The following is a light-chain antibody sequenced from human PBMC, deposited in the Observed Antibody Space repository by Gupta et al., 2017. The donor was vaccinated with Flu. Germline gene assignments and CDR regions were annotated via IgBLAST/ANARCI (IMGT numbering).Light chain of an antibody. CDR2: ELT. Sequence: AIAISCTGTSSDVGGYNLVSWNQQHPGKAPQLVIFELTNRPAGVSYRLSGSKSGNTASLTISGLQAEDEDDYYCCSYAGTSWVFGGGTKLTVL. CDR3: CSYAGTSWV. V-gene: IGLV2-23*02. J-gene: IGLJ3*02. CDR1: SSDVGGYNL.